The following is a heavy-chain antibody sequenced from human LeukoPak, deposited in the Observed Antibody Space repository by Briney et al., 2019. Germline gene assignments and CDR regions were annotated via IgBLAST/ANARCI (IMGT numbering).Heavy chain of an antibody. CDR3: TRLGHCSGTKCYPIAY. CDR1: GFSFSDHY. J-gene: IGHJ4*02. D-gene: IGHD2-15*01. CDR2: SRNKANSYST. V-gene: IGHV3-72*01. Sequence: GGSLRLSCAASGFSFSDHYMDWVRQAPGKGLGWVGRSRNKANSYSTEYAASVKDRFTISRDDSQNSLYLQMNSLKIGDTAVYYCTRLGHCSGTKCYPIAYWGQGTMVTVSS.